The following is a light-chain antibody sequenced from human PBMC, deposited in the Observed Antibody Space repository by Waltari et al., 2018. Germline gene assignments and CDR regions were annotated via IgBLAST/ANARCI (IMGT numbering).Light chain of an antibody. CDR1: SSDIGAYNY. CDR2: EVR. J-gene: IGLJ3*02. CDR3: NSYTTSSTWV. Sequence: QSALTQPASVAGSPGQSITISCTGTSSDIGAYNYVSWYQHIPGKAPKLIISEVRRRPSGVSNRFSGSKSGNMASLTISGLQAADEADYYCNSYTTSSTWVFGGGTKLTVL. V-gene: IGLV2-14*01.